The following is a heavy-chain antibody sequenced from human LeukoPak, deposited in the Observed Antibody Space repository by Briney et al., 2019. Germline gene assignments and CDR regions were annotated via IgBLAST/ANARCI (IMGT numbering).Heavy chain of an antibody. J-gene: IGHJ4*02. CDR3: TTLMVRGVPAY. CDR1: GFTFSNAW. D-gene: IGHD3-10*01. V-gene: IGHV3-15*01. Sequence: GGSLRLSCEASGFTFSNAWMSWVRQAPGKGLEWVGRIQSKTDGGTTDYAAPVKGRFTVSRDDSTNTLYLQMNSLKTEDTAVYYRTTLMVRGVPAYWGQGTLVTVSS. CDR2: IQSKTDGGTT.